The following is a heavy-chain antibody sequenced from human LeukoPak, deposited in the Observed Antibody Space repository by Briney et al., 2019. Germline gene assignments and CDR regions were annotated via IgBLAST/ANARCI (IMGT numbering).Heavy chain of an antibody. D-gene: IGHD3-10*01. J-gene: IGHJ6*02. V-gene: IGHV3-15*01. CDR2: IKSKTDGGTT. Sequence: GGSLRLSCAASGFTFSNAWMSWVRQAPGKGLEWVGRIKSKTDGGTTDYAAPVKGRFTISRDDSKNTLYLQMNSLKTEDTAVYYCTTDGNRVGYYGSGSYYNVGRYYYYGMDVWGQGTTVTVSS. CDR3: TTDGNRVGYYGSGSYYNVGRYYYYGMDV. CDR1: GFTFSNAW.